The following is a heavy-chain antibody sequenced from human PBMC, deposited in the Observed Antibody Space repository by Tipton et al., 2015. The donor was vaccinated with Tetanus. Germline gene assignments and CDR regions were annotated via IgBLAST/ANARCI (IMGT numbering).Heavy chain of an antibody. CDR2: VSYSGRT. J-gene: IGHJ6*02. V-gene: IGHV4-61*08. CDR1: GGSVRSGDYS. D-gene: IGHD2-21*01. CDR3: ARLTGHSMDVVDYYYFGMDV. Sequence: TLSLTCTVSGGSVRSGDYSWNWIRQPPGKGLEWLAYVSYSGRTNSNPSLKSGVTISLDTSKNQFSLKLTSVSAADTAVYYCARLTGHSMDVVDYYYFGMDVWGQGTKVTVSS.